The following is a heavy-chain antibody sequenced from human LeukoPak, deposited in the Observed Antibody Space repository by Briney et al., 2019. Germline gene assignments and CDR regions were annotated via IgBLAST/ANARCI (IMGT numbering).Heavy chain of an antibody. Sequence: SETLSLTCAVYGGSFSGYYWSWIRQPPGKGLEWIGEINHSGSTNYNPSLTSRVTISVDTSKNQFSLKLSSVTAADTAVYYCARVRQGDSSSWFFDYWGQGTLVTVSS. D-gene: IGHD6-13*01. CDR3: ARVRQGDSSSWFFDY. CDR1: GGSFSGYY. V-gene: IGHV4-34*01. CDR2: INHSGST. J-gene: IGHJ4*02.